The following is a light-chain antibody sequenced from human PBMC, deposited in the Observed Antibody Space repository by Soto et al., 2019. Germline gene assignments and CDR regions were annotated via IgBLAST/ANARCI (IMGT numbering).Light chain of an antibody. CDR3: QQYYSFPYT. Sequence: DIRMTRSPSTLSGSVGDRVTITCLASQSISSWLAWYQQKPGKAPKLLIYDASSLESGVPSRFSGSGSGTDFTLTISCLQSEDFATYYCQQYYSFPYTFGQGTKVDI. CDR1: QSISSW. CDR2: DAS. V-gene: IGKV1-5*01. J-gene: IGKJ2*01.